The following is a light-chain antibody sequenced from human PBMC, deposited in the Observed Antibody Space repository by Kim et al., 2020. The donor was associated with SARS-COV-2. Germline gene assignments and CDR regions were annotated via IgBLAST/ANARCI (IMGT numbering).Light chain of an antibody. CDR2: STN. CDR1: SGSVSTSYY. Sequence: TVVTQEPSFSVSPGGTVTLTCGLSSGSVSTSYYPSWYQQTPGQAPRTLIYSTNTRSSGVPGRFSGSILGNKAALTITGAHADDESDYYCVLYMGSGIWVFGGGTQLTVL. J-gene: IGLJ3*02. V-gene: IGLV8-61*01. CDR3: VLYMGSGIWV.